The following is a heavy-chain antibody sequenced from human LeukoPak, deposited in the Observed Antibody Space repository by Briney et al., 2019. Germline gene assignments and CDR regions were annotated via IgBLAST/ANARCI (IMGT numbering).Heavy chain of an antibody. J-gene: IGHJ6*03. V-gene: IGHV3-30*02. Sequence: GGSLRLSCAASGFTFSSYGMHWVRQAPGKGLEWVAFIRYDGSNKYYADSVKGRFTISRDNSKNTLYLQMNSLRAEDTAVYYCTSTGYSSGWYMDYYYYMDVWGKGTTVTVSS. CDR1: GFTFSSYG. CDR3: TSTGYSSGWYMDYYYYMDV. D-gene: IGHD6-19*01. CDR2: IRYDGSNK.